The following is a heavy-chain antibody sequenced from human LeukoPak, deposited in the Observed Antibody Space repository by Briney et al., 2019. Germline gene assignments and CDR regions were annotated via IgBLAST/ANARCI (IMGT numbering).Heavy chain of an antibody. D-gene: IGHD3-22*01. J-gene: IGHJ3*02. V-gene: IGHV4-59*01. CDR2: IYYSGST. CDR1: GVSISSSY. CDR3: VRGNYDSRGYATAFDI. Sequence: PSETLSLTCTVSGVSISSSYWSWIRQPPGKRLEWIGYIYYSGSTNSNPSLKSRVTISADTSKNQFSLKLNSVTAADTAVYYCVRGNYDSRGYATAFDIWGQGGKVTVSS.